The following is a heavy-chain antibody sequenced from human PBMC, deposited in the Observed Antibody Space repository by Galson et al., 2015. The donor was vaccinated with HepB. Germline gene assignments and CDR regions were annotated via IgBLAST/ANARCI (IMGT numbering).Heavy chain of an antibody. CDR1: GGTFSSYT. J-gene: IGHJ4*02. CDR2: IIPILGIA. V-gene: IGHV1-69*04. Sequence: SVKVSCKASGGTFSSYTISWVRQAPGQGLECMGRIIPILGIANYAQKFQGRVTITADKSTSTAYMELSSLRSEDTAVYYCARDSVAGTRGLAYWGQGTLVTVSS. D-gene: IGHD6-19*01. CDR3: ARDSVAGTRGLAY.